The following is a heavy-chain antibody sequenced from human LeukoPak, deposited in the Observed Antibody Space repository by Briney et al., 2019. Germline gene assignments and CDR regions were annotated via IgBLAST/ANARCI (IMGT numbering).Heavy chain of an antibody. CDR1: GVSINIGTDY. Sequence: SETLSLTRTVSGVSINIGTDYWSWIRQPAGKGLEWIGRIYTSGSTNYNPSLKSRVTISVDTSKNQFSLKLSSVTAADTAVYYCASSFFEYDILTGNIGSPLGYRGQGTLVTVSS. CDR3: ASSFFEYDILTGNIGSPLGY. D-gene: IGHD3-9*01. J-gene: IGHJ4*02. CDR2: IYTSGST. V-gene: IGHV4-61*02.